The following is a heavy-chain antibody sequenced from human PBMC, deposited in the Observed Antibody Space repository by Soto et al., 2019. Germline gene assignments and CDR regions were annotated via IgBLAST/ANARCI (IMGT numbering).Heavy chain of an antibody. V-gene: IGHV5-51*01. J-gene: IGHJ4*02. Sequence: PEASLNISCQGSGYNFAGYWIAWVRQMPGKGLELMGIIYPSDSDTRYRPSFQRQVTISADKSISSAYLQWSSLRASDTAIYYCARGGVSTRTFDYCGQGTPVTVSS. CDR2: IYPSDSDT. CDR3: ARGGVSTRTFDY. D-gene: IGHD3-3*01. CDR1: GYNFAGYW.